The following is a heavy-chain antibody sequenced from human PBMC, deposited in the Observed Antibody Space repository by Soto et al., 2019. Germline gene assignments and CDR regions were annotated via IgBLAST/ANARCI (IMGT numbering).Heavy chain of an antibody. CDR1: GGTFSSYA. V-gene: IGHV1-69*12. CDR3: ARVGYSYGAGAY. Sequence: QVQLVQSGAEVKKPGSSVKVSCKASGGTFSSYAISWVRQAPGQGLEWMGGIIPIFGTANYAQKFQGRVTIXAXASTSTAYMELSSLRSEHTAVYYCARVGYSYGAGAYWGQGTLVTVSS. D-gene: IGHD5-18*01. J-gene: IGHJ4*02. CDR2: IIPIFGTA.